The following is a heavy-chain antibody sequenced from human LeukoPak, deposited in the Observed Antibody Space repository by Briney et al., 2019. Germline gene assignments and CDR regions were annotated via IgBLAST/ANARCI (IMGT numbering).Heavy chain of an antibody. CDR2: ISSSGGTT. J-gene: IGHJ4*02. CDR3: AKHKVATKVKDY. D-gene: IGHD3-22*01. CDR1: GFTFSTYA. V-gene: IGHV3-23*01. Sequence: PGGSLRLSCAASGFTFSTYAVNWVRQAPGKGLEWVSAISSSGGTTYYADSVKGRFSISRDNSKNTLYLRMNSLRAEDTALYYCAKHKVATKVKDYWGQGTLVTVSS.